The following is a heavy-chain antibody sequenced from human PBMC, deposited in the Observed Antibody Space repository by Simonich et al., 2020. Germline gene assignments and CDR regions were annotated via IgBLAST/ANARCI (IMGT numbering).Heavy chain of an antibody. Sequence: QLQLQESGPGLVKPSETLSLTCTVSGGSISSSSYYWGWIRQPPGKGLEWFGSIYYSGSTYYNPSLKSRVTISVDTSKNQFSLKLSSVTAADTAVYYCARRPRLTNFADAFDIWGQGTMVTVSS. CDR3: ARRPRLTNFADAFDI. D-gene: IGHD4-4*01. CDR2: IYYSGST. V-gene: IGHV4-39*01. J-gene: IGHJ3*02. CDR1: GGSISSSSYY.